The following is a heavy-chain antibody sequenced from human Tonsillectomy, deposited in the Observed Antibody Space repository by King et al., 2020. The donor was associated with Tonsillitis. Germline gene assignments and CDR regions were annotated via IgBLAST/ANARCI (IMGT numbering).Heavy chain of an antibody. J-gene: IGHJ6*02. CDR1: GGPISSSSYY. D-gene: IGHD3-9*01. CDR3: ATPGHDMLTGYYKNFYYGMDV. Sequence: LQLQESGPGLVKPSETLSLTCTVSGGPISSSSYYWGWIRQPPGKGLEWIGNFYYSGSTYYNPSLKSRVTISVDTSKNQFSLKLSSVTAADTAVYYCATPGHDMLTGYYKNFYYGMDVWGQGTTVTVSS. V-gene: IGHV4-39*07. CDR2: FYYSGST.